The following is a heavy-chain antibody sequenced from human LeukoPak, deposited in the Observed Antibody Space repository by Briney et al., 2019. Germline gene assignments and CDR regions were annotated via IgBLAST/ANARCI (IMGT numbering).Heavy chain of an antibody. CDR2: ISYDGSNK. Sequence: GGSLRLSCAASGFIFNNHGMHWVRQAPGKGLEWVAVISYDGSNKNYADSVKGRFTISRDSSKNTVYLQMNSLRVEDTAVYYCAKDWAPYCGGDCYFNYWGQGTLVTVSS. J-gene: IGHJ4*02. D-gene: IGHD2-21*02. CDR1: GFIFNNHG. V-gene: IGHV3-30*18. CDR3: AKDWAPYCGGDCYFNY.